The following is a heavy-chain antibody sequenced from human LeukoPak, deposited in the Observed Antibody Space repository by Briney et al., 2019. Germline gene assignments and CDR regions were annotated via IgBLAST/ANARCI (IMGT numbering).Heavy chain of an antibody. CDR3: ARDDEAASAFDI. CDR2: IYYSGST. J-gene: IGHJ3*02. V-gene: IGHV4-59*01. CDR1: GGSISSYY. Sequence: SETLSLTCTVSGGSISSYYWSWIRQPPGKGLEWIGYIYYSGSTNYNPSLKSRVTISVDTSKNQFSLKLSSVTAADTAVYYCARDDEAASAFDIWGQGTMVTVSS. D-gene: IGHD6-13*01.